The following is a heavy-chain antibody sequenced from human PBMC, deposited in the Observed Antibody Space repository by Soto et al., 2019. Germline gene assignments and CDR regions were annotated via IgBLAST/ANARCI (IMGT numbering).Heavy chain of an antibody. Sequence: EVQLLESGGGVVKPGGALELSRAGSVFTLCHPGMGWVRPGPGEGVEWVSTFSSGGDNTYPADSVKGRFTISRDNSKNTLYLQMNSLRAEDTAVYYCAKDFDSYSSGRYGMDVWGQGTTVTVSS. CDR3: AKDFDSYSSGRYGMDV. V-gene: IGHV3-23*01. D-gene: IGHD6-19*01. J-gene: IGHJ6*02. CDR2: FSSGGDNT. CDR1: VFTLCHPG.